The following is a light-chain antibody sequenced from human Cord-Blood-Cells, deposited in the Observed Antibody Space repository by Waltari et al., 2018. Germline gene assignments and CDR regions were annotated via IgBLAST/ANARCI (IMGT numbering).Light chain of an antibody. CDR3: CSYAGSYTWV. J-gene: IGLJ3*02. Sequence: QSALTQPRPVSGSPGPSVPISFTGTSSDVGCYNYVSWYQQHPGKAPKLMIYDVSKRPSGVPDRFSGSKSGNTASLTISGLQAEDEADYYCCSYAGSYTWVFGGGTKLTVL. CDR1: SSDVGCYNY. V-gene: IGLV2-11*01. CDR2: DVS.